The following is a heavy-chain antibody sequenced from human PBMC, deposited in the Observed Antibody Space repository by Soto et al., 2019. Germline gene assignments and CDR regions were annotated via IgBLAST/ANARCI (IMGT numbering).Heavy chain of an antibody. Sequence: EVQLLESGGGLVQPGGSLRLSCAASGFTFSSDAMSWVRQAPGKGLEWVSAISGSGGSTYYADSVKGRFTISRDNSKNTLYLQMNSLRAEDTAVYYCAKGIAVAGSIGWFDPWGQGTLVTVSS. V-gene: IGHV3-23*01. CDR2: ISGSGGST. J-gene: IGHJ5*02. D-gene: IGHD6-19*01. CDR3: AKGIAVAGSIGWFDP. CDR1: GFTFSSDA.